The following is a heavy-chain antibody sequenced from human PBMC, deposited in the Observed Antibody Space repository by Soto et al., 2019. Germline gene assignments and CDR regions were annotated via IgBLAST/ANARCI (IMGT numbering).Heavy chain of an antibody. J-gene: IGHJ4*02. Sequence: SETLSLTCAVYGGSFSGYYWSWIRQPPGKGLEWIGEINHSGSTNYNPPLKRRVTISVDTSKNHFSLKLSSVTPADTAVYYCARARFCTSTSCYHYFDFWGQGTLVTVSS. CDR1: GGSFSGYY. CDR2: INHSGST. V-gene: IGHV4-34*01. CDR3: ARARFCTSTSCYHYFDF. D-gene: IGHD2-2*01.